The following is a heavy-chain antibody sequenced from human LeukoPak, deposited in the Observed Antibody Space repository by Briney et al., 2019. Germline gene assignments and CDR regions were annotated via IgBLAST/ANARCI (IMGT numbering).Heavy chain of an antibody. Sequence: KPSETLSLTCDVSGYSIRTGYYWGWVRQPPGKDLEWIGSVYHSGSTYYNPSLQSRVNILVDTSKNQFSLSLTSVTAADTAVYYGARSYFSVGAFDIWGQGTMVTVSS. CDR3: ARSYFSVGAFDI. J-gene: IGHJ3*02. D-gene: IGHD2/OR15-2a*01. CDR2: VYHSGST. CDR1: GYSIRTGYY. V-gene: IGHV4-38-2*01.